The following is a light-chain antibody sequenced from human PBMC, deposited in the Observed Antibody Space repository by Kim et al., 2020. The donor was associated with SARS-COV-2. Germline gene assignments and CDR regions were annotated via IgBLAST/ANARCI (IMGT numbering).Light chain of an antibody. CDR1: QSVSSSY. CDR2: GAS. V-gene: IGKV3-20*01. Sequence: EIVLTQSPGTLSLSPGERATLSCRASQSVSSSYLAWYQQKPGQAPRLLIYGASSRATGIPDRFSGSGSGTDFTLTISRLEPEDFAMYYCQQYGSSPPYTFGQGTKLEL. CDR3: QQYGSSPPYT. J-gene: IGKJ2*01.